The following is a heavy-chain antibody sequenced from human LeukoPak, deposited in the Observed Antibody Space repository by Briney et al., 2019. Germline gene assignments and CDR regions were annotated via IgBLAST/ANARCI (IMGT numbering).Heavy chain of an antibody. J-gene: IGHJ4*02. CDR3: ARAAMVPVGYYFDY. CDR1: GGSISSGGYY. Sequence: SETLSLTCTVSGGSISSGGYYWSWIRQHPGKGLEWIGYIYYSGSTYYNPSLKSRVTISVDTSKNQFSLKLSSVTAADTAAYYCARAAMVPVGYYFDYWGQGTLVTVSS. V-gene: IGHV4-31*03. CDR2: IYYSGST. D-gene: IGHD5-18*01.